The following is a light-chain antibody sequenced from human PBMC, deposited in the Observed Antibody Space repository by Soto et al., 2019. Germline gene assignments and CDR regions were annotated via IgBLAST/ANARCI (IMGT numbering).Light chain of an antibody. J-gene: IGKJ1*01. CDR1: ESVSSY. CDR2: DAS. CDR3: QQRYSWPWT. Sequence: DIVLTQSPATLSLSPGERATLSCGASESVSSYLVWYQQKPGQAPRLLIYDASTRATGIPARFSGSGSGTDFSLTISSLEPEDFAIYFCQQRYSWPWTFGQGTKVDIK. V-gene: IGKV3-11*01.